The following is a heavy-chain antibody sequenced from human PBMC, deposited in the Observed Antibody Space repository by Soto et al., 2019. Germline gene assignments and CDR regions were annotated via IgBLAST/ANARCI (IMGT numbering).Heavy chain of an antibody. CDR2: ISYDGSNK. Sequence: GGSLRLSCAASGFTFSSYGMHWVRQAPGKGLEWVAVISYDGSNKYYADSVKGRFTISRENSKNTLYLQMNSLRAEDTAVYYCAKDQVPWLVRGGWFDPWGQGTLVTVSS. V-gene: IGHV3-30*18. CDR1: GFTFSSYG. CDR3: AKDQVPWLVRGGWFDP. J-gene: IGHJ5*02. D-gene: IGHD6-19*01.